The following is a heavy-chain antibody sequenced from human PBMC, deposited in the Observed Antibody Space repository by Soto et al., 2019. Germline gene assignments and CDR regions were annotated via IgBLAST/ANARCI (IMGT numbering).Heavy chain of an antibody. J-gene: IGHJ4*02. D-gene: IGHD2-15*01. CDR1: GFTFSRYS. CDR3: ARDPDCSGGSCYGGPRH. V-gene: IGHV3-30*03. Sequence: GGSLRLSCAASGFTFSRYSMNWVRQAPGKGLEWVAVISYDGSNKYYADSVKGRFTISRDNSKNTLYLQMNSLRAEDTAVYYCARDPDCSGGSCYGGPRHWGQGTLVTVSS. CDR2: ISYDGSNK.